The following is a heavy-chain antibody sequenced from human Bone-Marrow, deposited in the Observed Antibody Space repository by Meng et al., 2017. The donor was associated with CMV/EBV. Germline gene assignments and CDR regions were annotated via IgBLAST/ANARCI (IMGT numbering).Heavy chain of an antibody. CDR2: ISSSGGFT. Sequence: GESLKISCAASGFTFSSYGVNWVRQAPGKGLEWVSSISSSGGFTYYADSVKGRFTISRDNAKNSLYLQMNSLRAEDTAVYYCANVARNFDYWGQGTLVTVSS. CDR1: GFTFSSYG. D-gene: IGHD1-14*01. J-gene: IGHJ4*02. V-gene: IGHV3-21*04. CDR3: ANVARNFDY.